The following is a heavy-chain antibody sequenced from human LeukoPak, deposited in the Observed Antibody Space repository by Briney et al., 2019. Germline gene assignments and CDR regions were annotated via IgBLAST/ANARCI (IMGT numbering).Heavy chain of an antibody. CDR1: GASTRSNNCN. Sequence: PSETLSLTCTVSGASTRSNNCNWAWIRQPPGKGLEWIGSIYYLGTTYDNPSLKSRVTISIDTSKNQFSLMLRSVTASDTAVYYCARVASSSAGGVDYWGQGTLVAVSS. D-gene: IGHD6-6*01. CDR3: ARVASSSAGGVDY. V-gene: IGHV4-39*01. J-gene: IGHJ4*02. CDR2: IYYLGTT.